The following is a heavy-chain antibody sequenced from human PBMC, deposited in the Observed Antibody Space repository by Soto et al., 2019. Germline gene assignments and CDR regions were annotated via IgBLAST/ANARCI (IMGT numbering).Heavy chain of an antibody. V-gene: IGHV1-46*01. Sequence: GASVKVSCKASGYTFSSYYIHWVRQAPGQGLEWMGIINPNGGSTSYAQKFQGRVTMTRDTSTSTVYMEMSSLRSEDTAVYYCARVGLYDILTGYLMDVWGQGTTVTVSS. CDR1: GYTFSSYY. D-gene: IGHD3-9*01. J-gene: IGHJ6*02. CDR2: INPNGGST. CDR3: ARVGLYDILTGYLMDV.